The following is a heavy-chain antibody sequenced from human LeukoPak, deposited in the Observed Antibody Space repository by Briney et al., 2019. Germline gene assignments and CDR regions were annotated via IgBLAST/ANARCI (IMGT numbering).Heavy chain of an antibody. CDR2: ISSSSSYI. D-gene: IGHD6-13*01. Sequence: GGSLRLSCAASGFTFSNYNMNWVRQAPGKGLEWVSSISSSSSYIYYADSVKGRFTISRDNAKNSLYLQLNSLRGEDTAVYYCARAAATATRGDYWGQGTLVTVSS. V-gene: IGHV3-21*01. CDR3: ARAAATATRGDY. J-gene: IGHJ4*02. CDR1: GFTFSNYN.